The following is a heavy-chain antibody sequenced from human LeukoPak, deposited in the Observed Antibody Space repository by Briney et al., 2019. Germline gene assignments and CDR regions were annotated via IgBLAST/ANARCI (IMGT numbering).Heavy chain of an antibody. CDR2: IYHSGST. Sequence: SETLSLTCAVSGGFISSGGYSWSWIRQPPGKGLEWIGYIYHSGSTYYNPSLKSRVTISVDRSKNQFSLKLSSVTAADTAVYYCARNSYSSGPTWGQGTLVTVSS. D-gene: IGHD6-19*01. V-gene: IGHV4-30-2*01. J-gene: IGHJ5*02. CDR3: ARNSYSSGPT. CDR1: GGFISSGGYS.